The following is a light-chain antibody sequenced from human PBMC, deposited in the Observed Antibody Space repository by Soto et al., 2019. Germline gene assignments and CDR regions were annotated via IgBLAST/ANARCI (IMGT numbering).Light chain of an antibody. CDR1: QSISTY. V-gene: IGKV1-39*01. CDR2: AAS. Sequence: DIQMTQSPSSLSASVGDRVTITCRASQSISTYLNWYQQKPGKAPKLLIHAASSLQSGVPSRFSGSGSGTDFTLTISSLQHEDFATYYCQQSYSTLTWTFGQGTKVEIK. CDR3: QQSYSTLTWT. J-gene: IGKJ1*01.